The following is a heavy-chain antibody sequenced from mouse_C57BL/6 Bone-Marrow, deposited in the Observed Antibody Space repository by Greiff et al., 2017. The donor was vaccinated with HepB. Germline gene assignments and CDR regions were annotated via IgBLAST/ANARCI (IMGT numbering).Heavy chain of an antibody. D-gene: IGHD2-4*01. CDR2: ISYDGSN. J-gene: IGHJ2*01. CDR1: GYSITSGYY. V-gene: IGHV3-6*01. CDR3: ARFYDYGFDY. Sequence: VQLQQSGPGLVKPSQSLSLTCSVTGYSITSGYYWNWIRQFPGNKLEWMGYISYDGSNNYNPSLKNRISITRDTSKNQFFLKLNSVTTEDTATYYCARFYDYGFDYWGQGTTLTVSS.